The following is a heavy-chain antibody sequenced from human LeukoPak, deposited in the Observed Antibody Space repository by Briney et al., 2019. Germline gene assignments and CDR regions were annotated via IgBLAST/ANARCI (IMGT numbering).Heavy chain of an antibody. CDR1: GFTFSSYG. CDR2: ISYDGSNK. J-gene: IGHJ6*02. CDR3: AKAASSSWPSYYYGMDV. D-gene: IGHD6-13*01. V-gene: IGHV3-30*18. Sequence: GGSLRLSCAASGFTFSSYGMHWVRQAPGKGLEWVAVISYDGSNKYYADSVKGRFTISRDNSKNTLYLQMNSLRAEDTAVYYCAKAASSSWPSYYYGMDVWGQGTTVTVSS.